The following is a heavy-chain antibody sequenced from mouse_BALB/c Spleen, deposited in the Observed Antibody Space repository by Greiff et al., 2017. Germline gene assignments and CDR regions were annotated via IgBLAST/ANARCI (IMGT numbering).Heavy chain of an antibody. J-gene: IGHJ3*01. V-gene: IGHV1-80*01. CDR3: ARAGYGYDAGLAY. Sequence: VQLQQSGAELVRPGSSVKISCKASGYAFSSYWMNWVKQRPGQGLEWIGQIYPGDGDTNYNGKFKGKATLTADKSSSTAYMQLSSLTSEDSAVYFCARAGYGYDAGLAYWGQGTLVTVSA. CDR1: GYAFSSYW. CDR2: IYPGDGDT. D-gene: IGHD2-2*01.